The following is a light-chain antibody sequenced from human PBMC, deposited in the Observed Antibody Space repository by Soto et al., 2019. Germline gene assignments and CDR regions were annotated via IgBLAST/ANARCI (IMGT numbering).Light chain of an antibody. CDR3: QRYYSYPWT. J-gene: IGKJ1*01. V-gene: IGKV1-8*01. CDR2: AAS. CDR1: QGISSY. Sequence: AIRMTQSPSSLSASTGDRVTITCRASQGISSYLAWYQQKPGKAPKLLIYAASTLQSGVPSRFSGSGSGTDFTLTTSCLQAEDFATYYCQRYYSYPWTFGQGTKVEIK.